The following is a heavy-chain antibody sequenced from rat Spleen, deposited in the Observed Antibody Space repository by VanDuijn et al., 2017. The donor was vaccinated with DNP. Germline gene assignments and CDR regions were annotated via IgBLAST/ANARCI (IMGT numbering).Heavy chain of an antibody. Sequence: EVQLVESGGGLVQPGRSLKLSCAASGFTFSDFYMAWVRQAPTKGLEWVASISPSGGTTYYRDSVKGRFTISRENAKGSLDLQMDSLRSEDTAIYYCTTADFWGQGLMVTVSS. V-gene: IGHV5-20*01. J-gene: IGHJ2*01. CDR3: TTADF. CDR1: GFTFSDFY. CDR2: ISPSGGTT.